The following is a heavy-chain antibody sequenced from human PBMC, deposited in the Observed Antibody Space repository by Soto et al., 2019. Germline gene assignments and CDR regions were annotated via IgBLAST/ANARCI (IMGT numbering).Heavy chain of an antibody. CDR3: ARVSGSYYYGMDV. CDR1: GGSISSSYW. CDR2: IYHSGST. Sequence: QVQLQESGPGLVKPSGTLSLTCAVSGGSISSSYWWSWVRQPPGKGLEWIGEIYHSGSTNYNTSLKRRVTISVDKSKNQFSLKVTSATAADTAVYYCARVSGSYYYGMDVWGQGTTVTVSS. J-gene: IGHJ6*02. V-gene: IGHV4-4*02.